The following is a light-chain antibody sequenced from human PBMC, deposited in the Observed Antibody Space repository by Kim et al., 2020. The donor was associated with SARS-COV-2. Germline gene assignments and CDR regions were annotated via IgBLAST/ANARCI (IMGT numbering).Light chain of an antibody. Sequence: EIVLTQSPGTLSLSPGERATLSCRASQSVSSNYLAWYQQKPGQAPRLLIYGASSRATGIPDRFSGSGSETDFTLTINRLEPEDFAVYYCKQYGRSLTSGGGTKMEIK. J-gene: IGKJ4*01. CDR3: KQYGRSLT. CDR1: QSVSSNY. V-gene: IGKV3-20*01. CDR2: GAS.